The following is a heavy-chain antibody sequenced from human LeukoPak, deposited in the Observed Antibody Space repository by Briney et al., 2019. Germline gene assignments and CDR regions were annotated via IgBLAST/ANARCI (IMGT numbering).Heavy chain of an antibody. CDR1: GGSISSHY. Sequence: PSETLSFTCSVSGGSISSHYWSWIRQPPGKELEWIGYLFHSGSTNYNPSLQSRVTISVDTSRNHFSLKLTSVTAADTAVYYCTRLLDNDSSGYPDTFDMWGQGTMVTVSS. CDR2: LFHSGST. V-gene: IGHV4-59*11. CDR3: TRLLDNDSSGYPDTFDM. J-gene: IGHJ3*02. D-gene: IGHD3-22*01.